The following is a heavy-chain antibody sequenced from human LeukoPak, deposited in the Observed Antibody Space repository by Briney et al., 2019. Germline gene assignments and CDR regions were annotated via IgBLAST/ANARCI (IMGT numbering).Heavy chain of an antibody. CDR1: GGSISSSSYY. CDR3: ARRIAAAGRGFSSLDY. D-gene: IGHD6-13*01. J-gene: IGHJ4*02. V-gene: IGHV4-39*07. Sequence: PSETLSLTCTVSGGSISSSSYYWGWIRQPPGKGLEWIGSIYYSGSTYYNPSLKSRVTISVDTSKNQFSLKLSSVTAADTAVYYCARRIAAAGRGFSSLDYWGQGTLVTVSS. CDR2: IYYSGST.